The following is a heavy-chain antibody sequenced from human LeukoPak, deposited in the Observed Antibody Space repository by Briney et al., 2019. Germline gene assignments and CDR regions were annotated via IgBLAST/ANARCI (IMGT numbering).Heavy chain of an antibody. D-gene: IGHD3-10*01. CDR2: INPNSGNT. Sequence: ASVKVSCKASGYTFTGYYMHWVRQAPGQGLEWMGWINPNSGNTGYAQKFQGRVTMTRNTSISTAYMGLSSLRSEDTAVYYCARSRVVRGVICLSYWGQGTLVTVSS. CDR1: GYTFTGYY. CDR3: ARSRVVRGVICLSY. V-gene: IGHV1-8*02. J-gene: IGHJ4*02.